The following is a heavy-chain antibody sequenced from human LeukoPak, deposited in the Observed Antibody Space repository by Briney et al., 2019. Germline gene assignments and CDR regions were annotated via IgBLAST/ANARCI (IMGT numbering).Heavy chain of an antibody. J-gene: IGHJ4*02. CDR1: GFTFSSYW. D-gene: IGHD3-3*01. CDR3: AGTSSFWSAYTYYFDY. Sequence: GGSLRLSCAASGFTFSSYWMSWVRQAPGKGLEWVANIKQDGSEKYYVDSVKGRFTISRDNAKNSLYLQMNSLRAEDTAVYYCAGTSSFWSAYTYYFDYWGQGTLVTVSS. V-gene: IGHV3-7*01. CDR2: IKQDGSEK.